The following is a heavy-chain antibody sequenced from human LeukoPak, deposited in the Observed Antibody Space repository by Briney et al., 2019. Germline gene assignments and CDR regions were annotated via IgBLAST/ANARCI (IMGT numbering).Heavy chain of an antibody. V-gene: IGHV4-34*01. Sequence: PSETLSLTCTVSGGSISSYYWSWIRQPPGKGLEWIGEINHSGSTNYNPSLKSRVTISVDTSKNQFSLKLSSVTAADTAVYYCARGPRKAKYQLLLGAFDIWGQGTMVTVSS. CDR2: INHSGST. CDR3: ARGPRKAKYQLLLGAFDI. J-gene: IGHJ3*02. CDR1: GGSISSYY. D-gene: IGHD2-2*01.